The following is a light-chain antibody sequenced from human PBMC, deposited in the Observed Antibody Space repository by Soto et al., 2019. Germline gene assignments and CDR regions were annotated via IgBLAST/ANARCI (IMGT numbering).Light chain of an antibody. Sequence: QSALTHPASVSGSPGQSIAISCTGTRSDVGAYNYVSWYQQYPGKAPKLVIYDVTNRPSGVSNRFSGSKSGSTASLTISGLQAEDEADYYCSSYTISSTYVFGTGTKLTVL. J-gene: IGLJ1*01. V-gene: IGLV2-14*01. CDR3: SSYTISSTYV. CDR2: DVT. CDR1: RSDVGAYNY.